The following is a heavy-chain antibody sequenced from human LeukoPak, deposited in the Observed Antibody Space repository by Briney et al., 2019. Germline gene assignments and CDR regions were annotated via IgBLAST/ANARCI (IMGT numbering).Heavy chain of an antibody. V-gene: IGHV1-46*01. CDR2: INPSGGST. CDR3: ARAQGRGSYIDY. J-gene: IGHJ4*02. CDR1: GYTFTSYY. D-gene: IGHD1-26*01. Sequence: GGSLRLSCAASGYTFTSYYMHWVRQAPGQGLEWMGIINPSGGSTSYAQKFQGRVTMTRDTSTSTVYMELSSLRSEDTAVYYCARAQGRGSYIDYWGQGTLVTVSS.